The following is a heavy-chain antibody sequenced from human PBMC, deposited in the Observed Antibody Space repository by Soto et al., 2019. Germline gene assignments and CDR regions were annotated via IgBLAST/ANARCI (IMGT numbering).Heavy chain of an antibody. V-gene: IGHV3-33*01. Sequence: GGSLRLSCAATGFSLSNYGMHWVRQAPGKGLEWVAVISHDGSNQHYADSVQGRFTISRDNSKNTLYLQMNSLSAEDTAVYYCARDVDSADIPASNNWLGPWGQGALVTVSS. D-gene: IGHD2-2*01. CDR1: GFSLSNYG. CDR3: ARDVDSADIPASNNWLGP. CDR2: ISHDGSNQ. J-gene: IGHJ5*02.